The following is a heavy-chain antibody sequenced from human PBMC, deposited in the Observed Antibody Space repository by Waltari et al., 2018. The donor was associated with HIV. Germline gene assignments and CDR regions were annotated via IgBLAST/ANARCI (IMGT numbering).Heavy chain of an antibody. CDR2: FNPIFGAA. CDR3: ARSDFGELVRGQRAFDV. CDR1: GGAFNTFA. D-gene: IGHD3-10*01. V-gene: IGHV1-69*01. J-gene: IGHJ3*01. Sequence: QVQLEQSRAETKKPGSSVKVSCKASGGAFNTFAFTWVRQAPGQGLQWVGGFNPIFGAAKNKQSFQDSLTITADAATGTVYMELRSLSSDDTARYYCARSDFGELVRGQRAFDVWGQGTMV.